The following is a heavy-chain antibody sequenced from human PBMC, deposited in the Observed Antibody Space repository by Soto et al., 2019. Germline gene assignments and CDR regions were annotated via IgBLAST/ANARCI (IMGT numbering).Heavy chain of an antibody. V-gene: IGHV1-2*04. J-gene: IGHJ6*02. CDR3: ARGLPWRVAGHRSYYYGIDG. D-gene: IGHD6-19*01. CDR2: INPNSGGT. Sequence: ASVKVSCRASGYTFTGYYMHWVRQAPGQGLEWMGWINPNSGGTNYAQKFQGWVTMTRDTSISTAYMELSRLRSDDTAVYYCARGLPWRVAGHRSYYYGIDGWGQGPTVTGLL. CDR1: GYTFTGYY.